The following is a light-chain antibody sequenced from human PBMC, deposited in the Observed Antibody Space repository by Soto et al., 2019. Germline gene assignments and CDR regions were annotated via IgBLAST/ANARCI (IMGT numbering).Light chain of an antibody. V-gene: IGKV1-5*01. CDR3: QQYNNYWT. CDR1: QSIRSW. CDR2: DAS. J-gene: IGKJ1*01. Sequence: DIQMTQSPSSLSASVGDRVTITCRASQSIRSWLAWYQQKPGKAPELLIYDASSLESGVPSRFSGSGSGTEFTLTISSLQPDDFATYYCQQYNNYWTFDQGTKVEIK.